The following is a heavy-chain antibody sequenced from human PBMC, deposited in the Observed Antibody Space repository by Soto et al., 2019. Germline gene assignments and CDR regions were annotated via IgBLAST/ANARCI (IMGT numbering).Heavy chain of an antibody. CDR2: MNPGSGKT. V-gene: IGHV1-8*02. J-gene: IGHJ5*02. CDR3: AIMASAGTLNWFDP. D-gene: IGHD6-13*01. Sequence: QVQLVQSGAEVREPGASVRVSCKASGYTFVNFDISWVRQAAGQGVEWLGWMNPGSGKTGYASKFQGRVAMTRDASTSNSHLEVRRLTSNDTAVYYCAIMASAGTLNWFDPWGQGTLVTVSS. CDR1: GYTFVNFD.